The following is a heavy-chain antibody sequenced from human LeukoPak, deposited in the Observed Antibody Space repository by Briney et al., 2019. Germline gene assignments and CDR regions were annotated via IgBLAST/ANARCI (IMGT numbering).Heavy chain of an antibody. J-gene: IGHJ4*02. V-gene: IGHV4-59*01. CDR3: ARDRGGLPDY. CDR2: IYYSGST. Sequence: NPSETLSLTCTVSGGSISSYYWSWIRQPPGKGLEWIGYIYYSGSTNYNPSLKSRVTISVDTSKNQFSLKLSSVTAADTAVYYCARDRGGLPDYWGQGTLVTVSS. CDR1: GGSISSYY. D-gene: IGHD3-16*01.